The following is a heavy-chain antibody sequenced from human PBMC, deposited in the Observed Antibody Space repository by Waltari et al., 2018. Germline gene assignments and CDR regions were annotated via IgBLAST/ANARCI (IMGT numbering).Heavy chain of an antibody. D-gene: IGHD6-19*01. CDR1: GGSFSGYY. CDR3: ARQMVAGSSYWYFDL. V-gene: IGHV4-34*01. J-gene: IGHJ2*01. Sequence: VQLQQWGAGLLKPSETLSLTCAVYGGSFSGYYWSWIRQPPGKGLEWIGEINHSGSTNYNPSLKSRVTISVDTSKNQFSLKLSSVTAADTAVYYCARQMVAGSSYWYFDLWGRGTLVTVSS. CDR2: INHSGST.